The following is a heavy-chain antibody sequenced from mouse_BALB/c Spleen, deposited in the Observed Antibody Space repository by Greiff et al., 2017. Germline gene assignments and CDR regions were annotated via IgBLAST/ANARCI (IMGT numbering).Heavy chain of an antibody. Sequence: DVKLQESGPGLVKPSQSLSLTCTVTGYSITSDYAWNWIRQFPGNKLEWMGYISYSGSTSYNPSLKSRISITRDTSKNQFFLQLNSVTTEDTATYYCARHWDWYFDVWGAGTTVTVSS. CDR1: GYSITSDYA. V-gene: IGHV3-2*02. J-gene: IGHJ1*01. D-gene: IGHD4-1*01. CDR3: ARHWDWYFDV. CDR2: ISYSGST.